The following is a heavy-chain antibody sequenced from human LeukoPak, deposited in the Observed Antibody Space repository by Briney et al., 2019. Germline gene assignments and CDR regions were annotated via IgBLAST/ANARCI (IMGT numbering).Heavy chain of an antibody. Sequence: QSGGSLRLSCAASGFTFSSYAMHWVRQAPGKGLEWVALISYDGNNKYYADSVKGRFTISRDNSKNTLYLQMNSLRAEDTAVYYCARGSDQQWLVLGDVSSDYWGQGTLVTVSS. J-gene: IGHJ4*02. CDR1: GFTFSSYA. CDR3: ARGSDQQWLVLGDVSSDY. V-gene: IGHV3-30*04. D-gene: IGHD6-19*01. CDR2: ISYDGNNK.